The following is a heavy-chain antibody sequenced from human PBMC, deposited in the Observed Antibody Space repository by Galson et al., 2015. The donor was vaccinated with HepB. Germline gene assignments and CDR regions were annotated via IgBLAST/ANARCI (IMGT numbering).Heavy chain of an antibody. V-gene: IGHV5-51*03. D-gene: IGHD1-20*01. CDR1: GYTYTNYW. Sequence: QSGAEVKKPGESLRISCQGSGYTYTNYWIAWVRQVPGKGLEFMGIIYPGDSDARNSPPFQGEVTLSVDRSTSTAYLQWTSLKASDSGIYFCAKGGVTTPYNYFDAWGQGTLVIVSS. CDR2: IYPGDSDA. CDR3: AKGGVTTPYNYFDA. J-gene: IGHJ5*02.